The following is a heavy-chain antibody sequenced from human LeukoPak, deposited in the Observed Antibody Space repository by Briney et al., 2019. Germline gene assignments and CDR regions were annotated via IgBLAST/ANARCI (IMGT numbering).Heavy chain of an antibody. CDR3: AKVYTYGDS. D-gene: IGHD5-18*01. J-gene: IGHJ4*02. CDR2: ISYDGSNK. CDR1: GFTFSSYA. Sequence: AGGSLRLSCAASGFTFSSYAMHWVRQAPGKGLEWVAVISYDGSNKYYADSVKGRFTVSRDNSKNTLYLQMNSLRAEDTAVYYCAKVYTYGDSWGQGTLVTVSS. V-gene: IGHV3-30*04.